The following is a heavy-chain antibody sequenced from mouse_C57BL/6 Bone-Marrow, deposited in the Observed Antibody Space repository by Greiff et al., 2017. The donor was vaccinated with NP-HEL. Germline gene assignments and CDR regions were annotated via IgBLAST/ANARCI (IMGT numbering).Heavy chain of an antibody. V-gene: IGHV1-63*01. J-gene: IGHJ4*01. Sequence: VQLQQSGAELVRPGTSVKMSCKASGYTFTNYWIGWAKQRPGHGLEWIGDIYPGGGYTNYNEKFKGKAPLTADKSSSTAYMQFSSLTSEDSAIYYCARRILYLGPMDYGGQGTSVTVSS. CDR1: GYTFTNYW. CDR2: IYPGGGYT. CDR3: ARRILYLGPMDY. D-gene: IGHD2-12*01.